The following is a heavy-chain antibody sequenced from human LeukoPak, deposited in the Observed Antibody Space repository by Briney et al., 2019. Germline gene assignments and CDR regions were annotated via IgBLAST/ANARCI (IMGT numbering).Heavy chain of an antibody. V-gene: IGHV3-23*01. CDR1: GFTFSNYA. CDR3: AKGHDSSGYSQTFFDY. Sequence: GGSLRLSCAASGFTFSNYAMSWVRQAPGKGLEWVSVISGSGDSTYYADSMEGRFTISRDNSKNTLYLQMNSLRAEDTAVYYCAKGHDSSGYSQTFFDYWGQGTLVTVSS. D-gene: IGHD3-22*01. J-gene: IGHJ4*02. CDR2: ISGSGDST.